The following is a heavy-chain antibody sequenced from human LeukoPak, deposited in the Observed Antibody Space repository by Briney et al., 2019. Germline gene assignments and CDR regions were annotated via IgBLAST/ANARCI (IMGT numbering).Heavy chain of an antibody. V-gene: IGHV3-48*03. CDR1: GFTFSSYE. CDR3: ASLDYGDSKDDY. D-gene: IGHD4-17*01. Sequence: GGSLRLSCAASGFTFSSYEMNWVRQAPGKGLEWVSYISSSGSTIYYADSVKGRFTISRDNAKNSLYLQMNSLRAEDTAVYYCASLDYGDSKDDYWGQGTLVAVSS. CDR2: ISSSGSTI. J-gene: IGHJ4*02.